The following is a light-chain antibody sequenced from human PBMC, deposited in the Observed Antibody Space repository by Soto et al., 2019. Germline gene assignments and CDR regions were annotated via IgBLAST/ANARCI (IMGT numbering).Light chain of an antibody. CDR3: QQYDNLPFT. J-gene: IGKJ4*01. V-gene: IGKV1-33*01. CDR1: QDISNY. CDR2: DAS. Sequence: DIQMTQSPSSLSASVGDRVTITCQASQDISNYFNWYQQKPGKAPKLLIYDASNLETGVPSRFSGSGSGTDFTFTISSLRPADIATYYCQQYDNLPFTFGGGTKVEIK.